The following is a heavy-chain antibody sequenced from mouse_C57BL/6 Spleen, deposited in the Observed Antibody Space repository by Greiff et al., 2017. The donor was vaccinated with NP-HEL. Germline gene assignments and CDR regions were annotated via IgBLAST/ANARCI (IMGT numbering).Heavy chain of an antibody. V-gene: IGHV5-6*01. Sequence: EVQLQQSGGDLVKPGGSLKLSCAASGFTFSSYGMSWVRQTPDKRLEWVATISSGGSYTYYPDSVKGRFTISRDNAKNTLYLQMSSLKSEDTAMYYCARQGDYYGSSWFAYWGQGTLVTVSA. CDR1: GFTFSSYG. CDR2: ISSGGSYT. CDR3: ARQGDYYGSSWFAY. D-gene: IGHD1-1*01. J-gene: IGHJ3*01.